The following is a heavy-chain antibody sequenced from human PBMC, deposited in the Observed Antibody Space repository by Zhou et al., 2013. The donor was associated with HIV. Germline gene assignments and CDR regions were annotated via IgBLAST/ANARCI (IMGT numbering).Heavy chain of an antibody. J-gene: IGHJ3*02. CDR2: IIPIFGAP. CDR3: ARGQQIYSSSQAFDI. Sequence: QVQLVQSGAEVKKPGSSVTVSCKASGGTFSSYAISWVRQAPGQGLEWMGGIIPIFGAPNYAQKFQGRVTLTTDESTSTAYMELSSLRSEDTAVYYCARGQQIYSSSQAFDIWGQGTMVTVSS. D-gene: IGHD6-6*01. CDR1: GGTFSSYA. V-gene: IGHV1-69*05.